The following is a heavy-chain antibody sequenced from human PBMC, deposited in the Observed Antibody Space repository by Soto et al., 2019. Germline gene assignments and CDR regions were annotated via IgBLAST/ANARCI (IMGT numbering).Heavy chain of an antibody. V-gene: IGHV3-30-3*01. CDR1: GFTFSSYA. Sequence: GGSLRLSCAASGFTFSSYAMHWVRQAPGKGLEWVAVISYDGSNKYYADSVKGRFTISRDNSKNTLYLQMNSLRAEDTAVYYCARENLADYDFWSGIDYWGQGTLVTVSS. CDR2: ISYDGSNK. CDR3: ARENLADYDFWSGIDY. J-gene: IGHJ4*02. D-gene: IGHD3-3*01.